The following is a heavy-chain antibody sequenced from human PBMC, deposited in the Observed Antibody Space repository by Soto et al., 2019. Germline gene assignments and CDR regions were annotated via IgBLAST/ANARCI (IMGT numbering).Heavy chain of an antibody. CDR3: ARAGKAACSGLSPPYFYYGIDG. CDR2: IHYSGTT. CDR1: GVSISSPHHN. J-gene: IGHJ6*02. V-gene: IGHV4-30-4*01. D-gene: IGHD6-13*01. Sequence: SETLSLTCTVSGVSISSPHHNWSWIRQYPGKGLEWIGFIHYSGTTYYNPSLKSRVAISVDTSKNHFSLRLSSVTAADTAVYYFARAGKAACSGLSPPYFYYGIDGRGQGTTVTVSS.